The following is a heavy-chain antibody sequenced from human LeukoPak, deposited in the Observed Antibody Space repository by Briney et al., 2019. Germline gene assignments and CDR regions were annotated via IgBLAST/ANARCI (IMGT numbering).Heavy chain of an antibody. D-gene: IGHD3-22*01. J-gene: IGHJ4*02. V-gene: IGHV4-59*01. CDR2: IYYSGST. Sequence: SETLSLTCTVSGGSISSYYWSWIRQPPGKGLEWIGYIYYSGSTNYNPSLKSRVTISVDTSKNQFSLKLSSVTAADTAVYYCARGSSRGYGFHCDYWGQGTLVTVSS. CDR1: GGSISSYY. CDR3: ARGSSRGYGFHCDY.